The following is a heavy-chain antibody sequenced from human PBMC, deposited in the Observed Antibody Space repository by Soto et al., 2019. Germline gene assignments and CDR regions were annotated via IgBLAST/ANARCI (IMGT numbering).Heavy chain of an antibody. CDR2: ISYDGTNK. V-gene: IGHV3-30*18. CDR1: GFTFSNYD. J-gene: IGHJ3*02. Sequence: GGSLRLSCAASGFTFSNYDMHWVRQAPGKGLEWVAIISYDGTNKYYADSVKGRFTISRDNSKNTLSLQMNSLRAEDTAVYYCAKVLSIIVADSFDIWGQGTMVTRLL. D-gene: IGHD3-22*01. CDR3: AKVLSIIVADSFDI.